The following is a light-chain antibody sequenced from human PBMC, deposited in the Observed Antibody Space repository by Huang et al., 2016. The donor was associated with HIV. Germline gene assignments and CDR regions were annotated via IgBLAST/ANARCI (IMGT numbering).Light chain of an antibody. CDR3: QQYNTYLYT. V-gene: IGKV1-5*03. CDR2: RAS. CDR1: QNINTW. J-gene: IGKJ2*01. Sequence: DIQMTQSPSTLSASVGDRVTITCRASQNINTWLAWYHQKPGKAPDLLSYRASSLQVGVPSRFTGSGSGTEFTLTITSLQPDDLGTYYCQQYNTYLYTFGQGTKLEI.